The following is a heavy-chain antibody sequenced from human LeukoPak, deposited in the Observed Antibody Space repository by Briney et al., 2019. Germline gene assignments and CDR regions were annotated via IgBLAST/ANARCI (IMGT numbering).Heavy chain of an antibody. Sequence: ASVKVSCKASGYTFTSYGISWVRQAPGQGLEWMGWISAYNGNTNYAQKFQGRVAMTTDTSTSTAYMELRSLRSDDTAVYYCARDNLHYDILTGYYKEPGYYYYYGMDVWGQGTTVTVSS. J-gene: IGHJ6*02. D-gene: IGHD3-9*01. CDR3: ARDNLHYDILTGYYKEPGYYYYYGMDV. CDR1: GYTFTSYG. CDR2: ISAYNGNT. V-gene: IGHV1-18*01.